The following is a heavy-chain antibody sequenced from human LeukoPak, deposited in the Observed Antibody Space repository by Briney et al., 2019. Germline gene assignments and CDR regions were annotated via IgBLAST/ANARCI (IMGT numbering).Heavy chain of an antibody. Sequence: GGSLRLFCAASGFTFDDYGMSWVRQAPGKGLEWVSGINWNGGSTGYADSVKGRFTISRDNAKNSLYLQMNSLRAEDTALYYCARDSSYYYYYMDVWGKGTTVTVSS. V-gene: IGHV3-20*04. CDR2: INWNGGST. CDR3: ARDSSYYYYYMDV. CDR1: GFTFDDYG. J-gene: IGHJ6*03.